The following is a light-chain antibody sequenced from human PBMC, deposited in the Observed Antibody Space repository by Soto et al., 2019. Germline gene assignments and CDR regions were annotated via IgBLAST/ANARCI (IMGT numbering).Light chain of an antibody. CDR3: SSYTSSSTLSYV. CDR2: DVS. CDR1: SSDVGGYNY. Sequence: QSALTQPASVSGSPGQSINISCTGTSSDVGGYNYVSWYQQHPGKAPKLMIYDVSNRPSGVSNRFSGSKSGNTASLTISGLQAEDEADYYCSSYTSSSTLSYVFGTGTKVTVL. V-gene: IGLV2-14*01. J-gene: IGLJ1*01.